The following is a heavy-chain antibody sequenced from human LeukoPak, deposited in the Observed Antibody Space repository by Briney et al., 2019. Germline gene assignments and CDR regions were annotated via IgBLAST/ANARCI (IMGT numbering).Heavy chain of an antibody. CDR1: GFTFSDYY. J-gene: IGHJ4*02. V-gene: IGHV3-11*01. Sequence: GGSLRLSCAASGFTFSDYYMSWIRQAPGKGLEWVSYISSSGSTIYYADSVKGRFTISRDNAKNSLYLQMNSLRAEDTAVYYCARSKTWELLRDYFDYWGQGTLVTVSS. CDR3: ARSKTWELLRDYFDY. D-gene: IGHD1-26*01. CDR2: ISSSGSTI.